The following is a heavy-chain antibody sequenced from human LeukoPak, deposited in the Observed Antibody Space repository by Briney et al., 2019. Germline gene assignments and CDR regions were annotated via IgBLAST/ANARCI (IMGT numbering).Heavy chain of an antibody. CDR1: GGTFSSYA. J-gene: IGHJ3*02. Sequence: SVKVSCKASGGTFSSYAISWVRQAPGQGLEWMGGIIPIFGTANYAQKFQGRVTMTTDTSTSTAYMELRSLRSDDTAVYYCARNVLRYFDWLRGAFDIWGQGTMVTVSS. CDR3: ARNVLRYFDWLRGAFDI. D-gene: IGHD3-9*01. V-gene: IGHV1-69*05. CDR2: IIPIFGTA.